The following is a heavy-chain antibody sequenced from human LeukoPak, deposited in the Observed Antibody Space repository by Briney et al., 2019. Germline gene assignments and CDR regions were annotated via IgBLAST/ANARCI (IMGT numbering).Heavy chain of an antibody. Sequence: GGSLKLSCAASGFTFSDSAMHWVRQASGKGLEWVGRIRNRPNSYATSYSASVKGRFTISRDDSKSTTYLQMNSLRAEDTAVYYCARGLFNYDSSGLNYWGQGTLVTVSS. D-gene: IGHD3-22*01. V-gene: IGHV3-73*01. J-gene: IGHJ4*02. CDR1: GFTFSDSA. CDR2: IRNRPNSYAT. CDR3: ARGLFNYDSSGLNY.